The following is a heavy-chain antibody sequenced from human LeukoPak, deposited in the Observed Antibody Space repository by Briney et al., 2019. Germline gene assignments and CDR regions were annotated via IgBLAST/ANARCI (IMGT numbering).Heavy chain of an antibody. V-gene: IGHV3-74*01. Sequence: GGSLRLSCAASGFTFSGYWMHWVRQAPGKGLVWVSRINSDGSSTSYADSVKGRFTISRDNAKNALYLQMNSLRAEDTAVYYCARAADYDILTGFPPFSNWGQGTLVTVSS. D-gene: IGHD3-9*01. J-gene: IGHJ4*02. CDR2: INSDGSST. CDR3: ARAADYDILTGFPPFSN. CDR1: GFTFSGYW.